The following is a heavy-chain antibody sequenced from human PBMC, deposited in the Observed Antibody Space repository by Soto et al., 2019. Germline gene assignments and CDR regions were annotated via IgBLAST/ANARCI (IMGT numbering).Heavy chain of an antibody. CDR3: ARDLYYYDSSGYYGWFDP. D-gene: IGHD3-22*01. V-gene: IGHV3-30-3*01. CDR2: ISYDGSNK. J-gene: IGHJ5*02. CDR1: GFTFSSYA. Sequence: PGGSLRLSCAASGFTFSSYAMHWVRQAPGKGLEWVAVISYDGSNKYYADSVKGRFTISRDNSKNTLYLQMNSLRAEDTAVYYCARDLYYYDSSGYYGWFDPWGQGTLVTVSS.